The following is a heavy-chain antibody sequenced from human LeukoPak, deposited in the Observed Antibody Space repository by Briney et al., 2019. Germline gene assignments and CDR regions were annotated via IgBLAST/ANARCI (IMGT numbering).Heavy chain of an antibody. J-gene: IGHJ4*02. CDR1: GITFSSHG. Sequence: GGSLRLSCAASGITFSSHGMNWVRQAPGKGLVWVSHINTDGTNTNYADSVKGRFTISRDNAKNTLYLQMNSLRAEDTAVYYCARGVMVTTITPFDCWGQGTLVTVSS. V-gene: IGHV3-74*01. D-gene: IGHD5-12*01. CDR3: ARGVMVTTITPFDC. CDR2: INTDGTNT.